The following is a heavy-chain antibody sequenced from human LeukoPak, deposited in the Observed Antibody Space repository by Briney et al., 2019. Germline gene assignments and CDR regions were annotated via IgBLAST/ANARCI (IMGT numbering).Heavy chain of an antibody. CDR1: GGSISSSNYY. CDR3: ARYTVVTRGGDFDY. V-gene: IGHV4-39*07. CDR2: LCNARST. D-gene: IGHD4-23*01. J-gene: IGHJ4*02. Sequence: SETLSLTCTVSGGSISSSNYYWGWPRQPPGKGLEWIGSLCNARSTDYNPSLKTRATISVDTSTNLVSMKLSSVTAADTAVYYWARYTVVTRGGDFDYWGQGTLVTVSS.